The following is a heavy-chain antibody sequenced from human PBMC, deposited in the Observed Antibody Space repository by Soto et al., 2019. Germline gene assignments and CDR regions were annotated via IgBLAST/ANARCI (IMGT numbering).Heavy chain of an antibody. D-gene: IGHD6-13*01. CDR2: ISAYNGHT. J-gene: IGHJ5*02. CDR3: ARVTVIAAAIGFNWFDP. V-gene: IGHV1-18*01. CDR1: GYTFTSHA. Sequence: QVQLVQSGAEVKKPGASVKVSCKASGYTFTSHAITWVRQAPGQGLEWMGWISAYNGHTNYAQKLQGRVTMTIDTSTRTVYMELRNLRSDDTAVYYCARVTVIAAAIGFNWFDPWGQGTLVTVSS.